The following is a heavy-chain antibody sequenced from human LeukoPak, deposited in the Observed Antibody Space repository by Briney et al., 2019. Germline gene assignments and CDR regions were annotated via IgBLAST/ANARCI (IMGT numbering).Heavy chain of an antibody. CDR1: GYTFTSYA. D-gene: IGHD6-13*01. V-gene: IGHV1-2*02. J-gene: IGHJ6*03. Sequence: VASVKVSCKASGYTFTSYAMNWVRQAPGQGLEWMGWINPNSGGTNYAQKFQGRVTMTRGTSISTAYMELSRLRSDDTAVYYCATGRAAAGTMEYYYYYMDVWGKGTTVTVSS. CDR3: ATGRAAAGTMEYYYYYMDV. CDR2: INPNSGGT.